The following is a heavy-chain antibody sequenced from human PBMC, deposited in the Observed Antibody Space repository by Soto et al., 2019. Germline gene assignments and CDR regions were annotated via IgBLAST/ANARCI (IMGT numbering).Heavy chain of an antibody. CDR3: ARNWASSSFRRTYYYGMDV. CDR1: GGSILNGGHY. Sequence: PSETLSLTCTVSGGSILNGGHYWTWIRQHPGKGLEWIGRIFFSGNTHYNPALKSRPTFSLDTAKNQFSLKLTSVTASDTAMYYCARNWASSSFRRTYYYGMDVWGQGTTVTVSS. J-gene: IGHJ6*02. V-gene: IGHV4-31*03. CDR2: IFFSGNT. D-gene: IGHD6-13*01.